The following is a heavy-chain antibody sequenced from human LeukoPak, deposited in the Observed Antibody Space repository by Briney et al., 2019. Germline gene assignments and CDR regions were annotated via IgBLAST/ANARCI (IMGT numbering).Heavy chain of an antibody. CDR3: GRVGGRSKAAKGDAFDI. V-gene: IGHV3-21*06. CDR2: ISSGSTYM. J-gene: IGHJ3*02. CDR1: GFTFSDYY. D-gene: IGHD6-6*01. Sequence: PGGSLRLSCAASGFTFSDYYMNWVRQAPGKGLEWVSSISSGSTYMYYADSVKGRFTISRDNAQNSVFLQMNSLRAEDTAVYYCGRVGGRSKAAKGDAFDIWGQGTMVVVSS.